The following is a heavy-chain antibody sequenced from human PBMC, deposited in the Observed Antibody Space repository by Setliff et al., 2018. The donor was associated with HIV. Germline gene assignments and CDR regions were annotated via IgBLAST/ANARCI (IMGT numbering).Heavy chain of an antibody. CDR1: GDSISSSSYY. D-gene: IGHD4-17*01. J-gene: IGHJ4*02. CDR3: ARAAAGNTGQFDL. CDR2: IYYSGST. Sequence: SETLSLTCSVSGDSISSSSYYWGWIRQPPGKGLEWIGSIYYSGSTNYNPSLKSRVTMSVDTSKNQFSLKLTSVTASDTAVYYCARAAAGNTGQFDLWGQGSPVTVSS. V-gene: IGHV4-39*07.